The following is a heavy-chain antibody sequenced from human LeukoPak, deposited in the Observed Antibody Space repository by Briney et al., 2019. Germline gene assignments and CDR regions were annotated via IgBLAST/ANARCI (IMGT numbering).Heavy chain of an antibody. J-gene: IGHJ4*02. Sequence: SETLSLTCTVSGGAITSSSYYWGWIRQPPGRGLEWIGSIYFSGNTYYNPSLKSRLTISVDTSKSQFSLKVNSVTAADTAVYYCARVPIGAFRLATYFDYWGQGTLVTVSS. CDR3: ARVPIGAFRLATYFDY. V-gene: IGHV4-39*07. CDR2: IYFSGNT. D-gene: IGHD1-26*01. CDR1: GGAITSSSYY.